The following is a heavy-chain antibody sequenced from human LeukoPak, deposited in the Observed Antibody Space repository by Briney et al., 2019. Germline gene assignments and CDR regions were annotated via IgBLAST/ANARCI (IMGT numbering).Heavy chain of an antibody. CDR2: ISGSGGSA. CDR3: AKMGHYYDSSGYVY. CDR1: GFTFSSYA. Sequence: PGGSLRLSCAASGFTFSSYAMSWVRQAPGKGLGWVSAISGSGGSAYHADSVKGRFTISRDNSKNTLYLQMNSLRAEDTAVYYCAKMGHYYDSSGYVYWGQGTLVTVSS. D-gene: IGHD3-22*01. V-gene: IGHV3-23*01. J-gene: IGHJ4*02.